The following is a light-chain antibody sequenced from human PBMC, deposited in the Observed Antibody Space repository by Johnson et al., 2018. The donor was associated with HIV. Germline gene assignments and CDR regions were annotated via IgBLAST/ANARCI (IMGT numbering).Light chain of an antibody. CDR3: GTWDSSLSTYV. CDR1: SSNIGNHY. J-gene: IGLJ1*01. V-gene: IGLV1-51*01. Sequence: VLTQPPSVSAAPGQQVTISCSGTSSNIGNHYVSWYQLLPGTAPKLLIYDNNQRPSGIPDRFSVSKSGPSATLGITGLQTGDEADYYCGTWDSSLSTYVFGSGTKVTVL. CDR2: DNN.